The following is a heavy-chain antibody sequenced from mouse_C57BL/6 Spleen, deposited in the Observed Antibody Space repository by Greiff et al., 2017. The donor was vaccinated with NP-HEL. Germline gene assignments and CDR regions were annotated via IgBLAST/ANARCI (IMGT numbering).Heavy chain of an antibody. CDR1: GYAFSSSW. D-gene: IGHD1-1*01. J-gene: IGHJ2*01. V-gene: IGHV1-82*01. CDR3: ARSSYGSSYVDY. Sequence: QVQLKESGPELVKPGASVKISCKASGYAFSSSWMNWVKQRPGKGLEWIGRIYPGDGDTNYNGKFKGKATLTADKSSSTAYMQLSSLTSEDSAVYFCARSSYGSSYVDYWGQGTTLTVSS. CDR2: IYPGDGDT.